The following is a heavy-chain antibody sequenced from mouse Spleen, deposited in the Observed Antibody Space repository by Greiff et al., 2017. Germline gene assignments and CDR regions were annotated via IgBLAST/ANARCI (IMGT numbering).Heavy chain of an antibody. J-gene: IGHJ2*01. D-gene: IGHD2-1*01. CDR1: GYSFTGYY. CDR2: INPSTGGT. V-gene: IGHV1-42*01. Sequence: EVQLQQSGPELVKPGASVKISCKASGYSFTGYYMNWVKQSPEKSLEWIGEINPSTGGTTYNQKFKAKATLTVDKSSSTAYMQLKSLTSEDSAVYYCANIYGNYGYFDYWGQGTTLTVSS. CDR3: ANIYGNYGYFDY.